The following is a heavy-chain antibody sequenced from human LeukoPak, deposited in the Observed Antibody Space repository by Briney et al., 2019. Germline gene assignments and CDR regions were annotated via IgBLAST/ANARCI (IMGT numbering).Heavy chain of an antibody. J-gene: IGHJ4*02. Sequence: GGSLRLSCAASGFTFGTYSMNWVRQAPGKGLEWVSYIRSHGSVIYYADSVKGRFTISRDNAKNSLYLQMDSLRDEDTAVYYCTRDPEALDYWGQGTLVTVSS. V-gene: IGHV3-48*02. CDR1: GFTFGTYS. CDR2: IRSHGSVI. CDR3: TRDPEALDY.